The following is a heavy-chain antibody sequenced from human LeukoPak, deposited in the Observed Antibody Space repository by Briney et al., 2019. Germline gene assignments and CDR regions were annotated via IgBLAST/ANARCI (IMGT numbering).Heavy chain of an antibody. V-gene: IGHV3-23*01. CDR2: ISTSGGST. J-gene: IGHJ4*02. D-gene: IGHD3-3*01. CDR3: ATLEWLYDY. Sequence: GGSLRLSCAASGFTFGSYGMSWVRQAPGKGLEWVSAISTSGGSTYYADSVKGRFTISRDNSKNTLYLQMNSLRAEDTAVYYCATLEWLYDYWGQGTLVTVSS. CDR1: GFTFGSYG.